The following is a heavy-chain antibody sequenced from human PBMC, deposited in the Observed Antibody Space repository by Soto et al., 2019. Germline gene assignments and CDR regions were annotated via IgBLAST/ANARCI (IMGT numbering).Heavy chain of an antibody. CDR2: ISGRTGDT. V-gene: IGHV3-23*01. CDR1: GLNFTKHP. Sequence: XGSLRLSCEASGLNFTKHPMIWVRQGPGKGLDWVAAISGRTGDTAYADSVRGRFTLSRDSSTYTMFLQMNSLRAEDTAVYYCGVQYDYWGQGTLVTVSS. J-gene: IGHJ4*02. CDR3: GVQYDY.